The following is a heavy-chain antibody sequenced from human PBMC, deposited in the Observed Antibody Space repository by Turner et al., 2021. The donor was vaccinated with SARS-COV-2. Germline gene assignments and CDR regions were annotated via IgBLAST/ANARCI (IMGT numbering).Heavy chain of an antibody. D-gene: IGHD2-21*02. J-gene: IGHJ4*02. CDR2: IHPSGST. CDR3: SRGDDSRKSGLL. Sequence: QVHLQQWGAGLLKPSETLSLTCAVYGGSFSGYYWTWIRQPPGKGLEWIGEIHPSGSTYYNPSIKSRVTISKDTSKSQFSLNLSSVTAADTAVYHCSRGDDSRKSGLLWGQGTLVTVSS. CDR1: GGSFSGYY. V-gene: IGHV4-34*01.